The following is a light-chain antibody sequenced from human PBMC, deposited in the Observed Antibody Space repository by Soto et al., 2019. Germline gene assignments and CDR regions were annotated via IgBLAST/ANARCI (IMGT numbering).Light chain of an antibody. CDR3: SSYAGSNIVV. CDR2: EVS. V-gene: IGLV2-8*01. Sequence: QSLLTQPPSASGSPGQSVTISCTGTSSDVGGYNYVSWYQQHPGKAPKLMIYEVSKRPSGVPDRFSGSKSGNTASLTVSGLQAEDEADYYCSSYAGSNIVVFGGGTQLTVL. J-gene: IGLJ2*01. CDR1: SSDVGGYNY.